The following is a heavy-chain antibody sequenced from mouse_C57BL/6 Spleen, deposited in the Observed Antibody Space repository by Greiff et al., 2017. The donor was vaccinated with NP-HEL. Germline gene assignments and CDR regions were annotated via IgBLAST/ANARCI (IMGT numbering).Heavy chain of an antibody. CDR2: IDPSDSET. D-gene: IGHD1-1*01. V-gene: IGHV1-52*01. Sequence: QVQLQQPGAELVRPGSSVKLSCKASGYTFTSYWMHWVKQRPIQGLEWIGNIDPSDSETHYNQKFKDKATLTVDKSSSTAYMQLSRLTSEDSAVDYCAREGGYYGSSYLYYWGQGTTLTVSS. J-gene: IGHJ2*01. CDR1: GYTFTSYW. CDR3: AREGGYYGSSYLYY.